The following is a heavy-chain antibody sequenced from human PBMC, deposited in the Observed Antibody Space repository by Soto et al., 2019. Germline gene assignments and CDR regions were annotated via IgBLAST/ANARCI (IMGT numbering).Heavy chain of an antibody. CDR1: GYSFTRYW. CDR2: IYPGDSDI. J-gene: IGHJ3*02. V-gene: IGHV5-51*01. D-gene: IGHD4-17*01. CDR3: ARQDGDYVGAFDI. Sequence: PGESLKISCKASGYSFTRYWIGWVRQMTGKGLEWMGIIYPGDSDIRYSPSFQGQVTISADKSISTAYLQWSRLKASDTAMYYCARQDGDYVGAFDIWGQGTMVTVSS.